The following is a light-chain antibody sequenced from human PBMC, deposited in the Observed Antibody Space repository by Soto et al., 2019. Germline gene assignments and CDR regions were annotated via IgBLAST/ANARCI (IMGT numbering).Light chain of an antibody. CDR1: SSNIGAGYD. Sequence: QSVLTQPPSVSGAPGQRVTIPCTGSSSNIGAGYDVHWYQQLPETAPKLLIYGNYNRPSGVPDRISGSKSGTSASLAITGLQADDEADYYCQSYDGSLSGFVIFGGGTKLTVL. CDR3: QSYDGSLSGFVI. V-gene: IGLV1-40*01. J-gene: IGLJ2*01. CDR2: GNY.